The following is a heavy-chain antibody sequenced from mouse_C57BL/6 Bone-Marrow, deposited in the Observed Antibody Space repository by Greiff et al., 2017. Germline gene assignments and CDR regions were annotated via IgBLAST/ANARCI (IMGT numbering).Heavy chain of an antibody. CDR3: AREYGVLLRYCDV. CDR1: GFTFSDYY. D-gene: IGHD1-1*01. J-gene: IGHJ1*03. Sequence: EVQLVESEGGLVQPGSSMKLSCTASGFTFSDYYMAWVRQVPEKGLEWVANINYDGSSTYYLDSLKSRFIISRDNAKNILYLQMSSLKSEDTATYYCAREYGVLLRYCDVWGTGTTVTVSS. V-gene: IGHV5-16*01. CDR2: INYDGSST.